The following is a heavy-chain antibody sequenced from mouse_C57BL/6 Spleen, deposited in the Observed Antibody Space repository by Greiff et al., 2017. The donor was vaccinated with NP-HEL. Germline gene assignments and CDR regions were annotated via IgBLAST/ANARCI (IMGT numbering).Heavy chain of an antibody. CDR1: GFTFSDYY. D-gene: IGHD2-5*01. V-gene: IGHV5-16*01. Sequence: DVQLVESEGGLVQPGSSMKLSCTASGFTFSDYYMAWVRQVPEKGLEWVANINYDGSSTYYLDSLKSRFIISRDNAKNILYLQMSSLKSEDTATYYCARVYYSNYVYFDYWGQGTTLTVSS. CDR3: ARVYYSNYVYFDY. J-gene: IGHJ2*01. CDR2: INYDGSST.